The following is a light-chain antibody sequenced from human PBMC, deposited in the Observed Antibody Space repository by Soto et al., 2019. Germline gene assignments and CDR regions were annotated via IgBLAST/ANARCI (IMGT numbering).Light chain of an antibody. V-gene: IGKV1-39*01. J-gene: IGKJ1*01. CDR3: EQSYSSPPWT. CDR2: RAS. CDR1: QSISTY. Sequence: DIQMTQSPSSLSASVGDRVTISCRASQSISTYLNWYQQKPGPAPKLLIYRASSVKSGVPPRFSGSGAGRDFPLTITSLRPKDNAAYFSEQSYSSPPWTRGQETKMEVK.